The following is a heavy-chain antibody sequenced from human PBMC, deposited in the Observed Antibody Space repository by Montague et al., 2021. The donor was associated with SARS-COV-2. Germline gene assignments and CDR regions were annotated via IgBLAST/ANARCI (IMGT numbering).Heavy chain of an antibody. Sequence: SDTLSLTRAVSGGSISSREWWSWVRQPPGKGLEWIGEIHQSESGXTNYNPSLTSRVTISIDQSKNYFSLNLTSMTAADTAVYYCGGTWVYFSPVDVWGQGATVIVSS. J-gene: IGHJ6*02. CDR3: GGTWVYFSPVDV. V-gene: IGHV4-4*02. CDR1: GGSISSREW. CDR2: IHQSESGXT. D-gene: IGHD3-3*01.